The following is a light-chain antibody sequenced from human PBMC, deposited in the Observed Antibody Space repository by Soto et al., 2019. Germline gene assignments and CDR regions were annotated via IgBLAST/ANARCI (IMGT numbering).Light chain of an antibody. CDR3: QQYKNWPPWT. CDR2: GAS. CDR1: QSVSSN. Sequence: ETVMTQSPATLSVSPGESATLSCRASQSVSSNLAWYQQKGGQAPRLLIYGASTRATGIPARFSGSGSGTEFTLTISSLQSEDFAVYYCQQYKNWPPWTFGKGTKVEIK. J-gene: IGKJ1*01. V-gene: IGKV3-15*01.